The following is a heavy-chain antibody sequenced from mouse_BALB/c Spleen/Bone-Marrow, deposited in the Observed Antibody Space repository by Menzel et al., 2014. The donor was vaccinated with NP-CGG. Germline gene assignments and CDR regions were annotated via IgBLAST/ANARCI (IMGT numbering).Heavy chain of an antibody. CDR1: GYTFTSYV. D-gene: IGHD1-1*01. V-gene: IGHV1-14*01. CDR3: ARSYGGGDY. CDR2: INPYNDGT. Sequence: EVKLVESGPELVKPGASVKMSCKASGYTFTSYVMHWVKQKPGQGLEWTGYINPYNDGTKYNEKFKGKATLTSDKSSSTAYMELSSLTSEDSAVYYCARSYGGGDYWGQGTTLTVSS. J-gene: IGHJ2*01.